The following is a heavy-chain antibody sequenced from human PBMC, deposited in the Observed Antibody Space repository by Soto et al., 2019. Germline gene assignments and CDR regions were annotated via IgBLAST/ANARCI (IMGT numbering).Heavy chain of an antibody. V-gene: IGHV2-5*02. CDR1: GFSLTTSGVG. Sequence: QITLNESGPTVVNPAETLTLTCTFSGFSLTTSGVGVGWIRQSPGKAPEWLALIYWDDDKRYSASLKSRLTITKDTSKNQAILTMASVDTADTATYYCAHRILRTVFGLVTTTAIYFDFWGQGTPVVVSS. CDR2: IYWDDDK. J-gene: IGHJ4*02. CDR3: AHRILRTVFGLVTTTAIYFDF. D-gene: IGHD3-3*01.